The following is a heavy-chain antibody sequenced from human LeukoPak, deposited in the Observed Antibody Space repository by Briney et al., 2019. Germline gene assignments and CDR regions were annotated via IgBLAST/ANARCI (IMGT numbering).Heavy chain of an antibody. V-gene: IGHV4-30-4*08. Sequence: PSETLSLTCTVSGGSISSGDYYWSWIRQPPGKGLEWIGYIYYGGSTYYNPSLKSRVTISVDTSKNQFSLKLSSVTAADTAVYYCARDHEGYSSVHDQNWFDPWGQGTLVTVSS. CDR2: IYYGGST. CDR1: GGSISSGDYY. D-gene: IGHD6-25*01. CDR3: ARDHEGYSSVHDQNWFDP. J-gene: IGHJ5*02.